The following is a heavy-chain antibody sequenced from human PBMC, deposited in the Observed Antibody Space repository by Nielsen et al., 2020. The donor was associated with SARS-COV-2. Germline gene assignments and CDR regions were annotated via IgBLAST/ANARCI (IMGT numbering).Heavy chain of an antibody. CDR2: IYYSGIA. J-gene: IGHJ4*02. CDR1: GGSISSSDYY. D-gene: IGHD5-18*01. Sequence: SETLSLTCAVSGGSISSSDYYWSWVRQPPGKGLEWIGYIYYSGIAFYNPSLKSRLTISVDTSNNQFSLKLSSVTAADTAVYYCARIFNTALHYHFDYWGQGTLVSVSS. V-gene: IGHV4-30-4*01. CDR3: ARIFNTALHYHFDY.